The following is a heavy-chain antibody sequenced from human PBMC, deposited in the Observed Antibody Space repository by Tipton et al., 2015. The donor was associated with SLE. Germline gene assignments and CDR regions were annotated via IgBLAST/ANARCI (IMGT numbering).Heavy chain of an antibody. CDR1: GDSISSSSYY. D-gene: IGHD3-22*01. V-gene: IGHV4-61*01. Sequence: LRLSCIVSGDSISSSSYYWSWIRQPPGKGLEWIGYIYYSGSTNYNPSLKSRVTISVDTSKNQFSLKLSSVTAADTAVYYCARRSYYDSSGYYDYWGQGTLVTVSS. J-gene: IGHJ4*02. CDR2: IYYSGST. CDR3: ARRSYYDSSGYYDY.